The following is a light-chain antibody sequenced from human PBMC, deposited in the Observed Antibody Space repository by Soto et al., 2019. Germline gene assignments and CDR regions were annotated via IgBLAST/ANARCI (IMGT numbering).Light chain of an antibody. CDR3: AAWDDSLNGPV. J-gene: IGLJ2*01. Sequence: QSVLTQPPSASGTPGQRVTISCSGSSSNIGSNTVNWYQQLPGTAPKLLLSSNNQRPSGVPDRFSGSKSGISASLAISGLQSEDEADYYCAAWDDSLNGPVFGGGTKLTVL. CDR2: SNN. CDR1: SSNIGSNT. V-gene: IGLV1-44*01.